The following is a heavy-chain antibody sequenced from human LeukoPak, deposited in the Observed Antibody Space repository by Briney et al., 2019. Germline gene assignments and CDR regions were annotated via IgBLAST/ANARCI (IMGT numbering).Heavy chain of an antibody. CDR1: GGSISSYY. Sequence: SETLSLTCTVSGGSISSYYWSWIRQPPGKGLEWIGYIYTSGSTNYNPSLKSRVIISVDTSKNQFSLKLSSVTAADAAVYYCARRVAAAGPYYYYYMDVWGKGTTVTVSS. V-gene: IGHV4-4*09. D-gene: IGHD6-13*01. CDR2: IYTSGST. J-gene: IGHJ6*03. CDR3: ARRVAAAGPYYYYYMDV.